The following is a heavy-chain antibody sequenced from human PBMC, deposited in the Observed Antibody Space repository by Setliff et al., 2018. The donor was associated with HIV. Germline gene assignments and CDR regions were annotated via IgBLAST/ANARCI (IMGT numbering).Heavy chain of an antibody. CDR2: ISGSGGST. CDR1: GITFSGYS. CDR3: ARASNSFDI. V-gene: IGHV3-23*01. Sequence: GGSLRLSCAASGITFSGYSMSWVRQAPGKGLEWVSAISGSGGSTYYADSVKGRFTISRDNAKNSLYLQMNSLRVEDTAVYYCARASNSFDIWGQGTMVTVSS. J-gene: IGHJ3*02.